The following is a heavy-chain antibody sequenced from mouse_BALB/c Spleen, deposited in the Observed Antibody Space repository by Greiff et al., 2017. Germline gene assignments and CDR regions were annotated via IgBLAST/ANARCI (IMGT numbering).Heavy chain of an antibody. D-gene: IGHD1-1*01. V-gene: IGHV10-3*03. Sequence: EVKVVESGGGLVQPKGSLKLSCAASGFTFNTYAMHWVCQAPGKGLEWVARIRSKSNNYATYYADSVKDRFTISRDDSQSMLYLQMNNLKTEDTAMYYCVRENYAYAMDYWGQGTSVTVSS. CDR2: IRSKSNNYAT. CDR3: VRENYAYAMDY. CDR1: GFTFNTYA. J-gene: IGHJ4*01.